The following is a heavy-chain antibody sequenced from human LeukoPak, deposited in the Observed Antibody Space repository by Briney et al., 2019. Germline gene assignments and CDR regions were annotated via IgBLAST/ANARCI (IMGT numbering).Heavy chain of an antibody. D-gene: IGHD1-26*01. CDR1: GYTFTIYY. CDR3: AREGKIVGASFDY. J-gene: IGHJ4*02. Sequence: ASVKVSCKASGYTFTIYYIHWVRQAPGQGLEWTGSIYPNSGGANFAQNFQGRVTLTRDTSSSTAYLELTRLRSDDTAVYYCAREGKIVGASFDYWGQGTLVTVSS. CDR2: IYPNSGGA. V-gene: IGHV1-2*02.